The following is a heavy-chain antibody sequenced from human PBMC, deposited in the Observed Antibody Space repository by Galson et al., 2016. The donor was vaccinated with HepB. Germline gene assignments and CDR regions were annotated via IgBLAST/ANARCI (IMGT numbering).Heavy chain of an antibody. CDR3: AKSYYDYVWGSYRYTSIDY. V-gene: IGHV3-9*01. D-gene: IGHD3-16*02. Sequence: SLRLSCAASGFTFNDYAMHWVRQAPGKGLEWVSGISWNSGSIGYADSVKGRFTISRDNAKNSLYLQMNSLRAEDTTFYYFAKSYYDYVWGSYRYTSIDYWGQGTLVTVSS. CDR2: ISWNSGSI. J-gene: IGHJ4*02. CDR1: GFTFNDYA.